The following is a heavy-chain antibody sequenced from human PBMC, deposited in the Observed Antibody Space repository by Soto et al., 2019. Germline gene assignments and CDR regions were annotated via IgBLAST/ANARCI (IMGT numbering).Heavy chain of an antibody. CDR3: AKPLGYCSSTSPLYLCSGFFDY. J-gene: IGHJ4*02. CDR2: FSGSGGST. Sequence: EVQLLESGGGLVQPGGSLRLSCAASGFTFSSYAMSWVRQAPGTGLEWVSAFSGSGGSTYYADSVKGRFTISRDNSKNTLYLQMNSLRAEDTAVYYCAKPLGYCSSTSPLYLCSGFFDYWGQGTLVTVSS. V-gene: IGHV3-23*01. CDR1: GFTFSSYA. D-gene: IGHD2-2*01.